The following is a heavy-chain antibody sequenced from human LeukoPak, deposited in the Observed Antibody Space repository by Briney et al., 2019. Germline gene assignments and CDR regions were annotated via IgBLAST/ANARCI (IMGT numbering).Heavy chain of an antibody. CDR3: ARDYCSGGSCYGTFDY. CDR1: GYTFTGYY. Sequence: ASVKVSCKASGYTFTGYYMHWVRQAPGQGLEWMGWINPNSGGTNYAQKFQGRVTMTRDTSISTAYMEPSRLRSDDTAVYYCARDYCSGGSCYGTFDYWGQGTLVTVSS. D-gene: IGHD2-15*01. CDR2: INPNSGGT. J-gene: IGHJ4*02. V-gene: IGHV1-2*02.